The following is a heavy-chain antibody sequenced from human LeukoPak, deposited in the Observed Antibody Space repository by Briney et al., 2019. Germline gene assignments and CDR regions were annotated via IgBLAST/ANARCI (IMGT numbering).Heavy chain of an antibody. D-gene: IGHD1-26*01. CDR2: ISSSSSTI. CDR3: AKPGPATTNSYGMDV. Sequence: PGGSLRLSCAASGFTFSSYSMNWVRQAPGKGLEWVSSISSSSSTIFYADSLKGRFTISRDNAKNSLYLQMNSLRAGDTAVYYCAKPGPATTNSYGMDVWGQGTTVTVSS. J-gene: IGHJ6*02. V-gene: IGHV3-21*01. CDR1: GFTFSSYS.